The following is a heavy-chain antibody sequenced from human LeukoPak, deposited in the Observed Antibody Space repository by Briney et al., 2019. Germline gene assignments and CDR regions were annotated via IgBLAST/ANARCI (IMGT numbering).Heavy chain of an antibody. CDR2: IYYSGST. D-gene: IGHD5-24*01. CDR3: GGYGYNYYDD. J-gene: IGHJ4*02. CDR1: GGSISSSSYY. V-gene: IGHV4-39*01. Sequence: SVTLSLTCTVSGGSISSSSYYWGWIRQPPGKGLEWIGSIYYSGSTYYNPSHKSRVTISVDTSKNQFSLKLSSVTAADTAVYYCGGYGYNYYDDWGQGTLVTVSS.